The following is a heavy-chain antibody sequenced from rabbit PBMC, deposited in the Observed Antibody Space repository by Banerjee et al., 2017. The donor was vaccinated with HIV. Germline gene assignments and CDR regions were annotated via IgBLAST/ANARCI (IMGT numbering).Heavy chain of an antibody. CDR3: ARDLAAVIGWNFGL. V-gene: IGHV1S40*01. J-gene: IGHJ4*01. D-gene: IGHD1-1*01. Sequence: QSLEESGGGLVKPGGTLTLTCKASGIDFSSSYQMCWVRQAPGKGLEWIACIGAGSSGSTYYASWAKGRFTISRTSSTTVALQMTSLTAVDTASYFCARDLAAVIGWNFGLWGPGTLVTVS. CDR1: GIDFSSSYQ. CDR2: IGAGSSGST.